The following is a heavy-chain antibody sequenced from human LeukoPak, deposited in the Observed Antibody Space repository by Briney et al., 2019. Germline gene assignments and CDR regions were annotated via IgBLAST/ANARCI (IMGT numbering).Heavy chain of an antibody. V-gene: IGHV1-46*01. J-gene: IGHJ5*02. CDR1: GYTFTSYY. D-gene: IGHD2/OR15-2a*01. CDR2: INPSGGST. Sequence: ASVKVSCKASGYTFTSYYMHWVRQAPGQGLEWMGIINPSGGSTSYAQKFQGRVTMTEDTSTDTAYMELSSLRSEDTAVYYCATDLFFPELPWGQGTLVTVSS. CDR3: ATDLFFPELP.